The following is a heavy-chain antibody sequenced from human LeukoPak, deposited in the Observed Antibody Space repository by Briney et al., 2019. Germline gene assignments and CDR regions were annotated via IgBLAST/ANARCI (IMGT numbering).Heavy chain of an antibody. CDR2: IYYGGST. J-gene: IGHJ2*01. D-gene: IGHD2-8*01. CDR3: ARVGYCTNGVCYSYDWYFDL. V-gene: IGHV4-59*01. Sequence: PSETLSLTCTVSGGSISSYYWSWIQQPPGKGLEWIGYIYYGGSTNYNPSLKSRVTISVDTSKNQFSLKLSSVTAADTAVYYCARVGYCTNGVCYSYDWYFDLWGRGTLVTVSS. CDR1: GGSISSYY.